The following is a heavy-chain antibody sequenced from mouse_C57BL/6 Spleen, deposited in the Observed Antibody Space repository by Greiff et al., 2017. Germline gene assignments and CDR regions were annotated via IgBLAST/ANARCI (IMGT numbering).Heavy chain of an antibody. J-gene: IGHJ3*01. CDR3: ARSGYYGTLTWFAY. Sequence: QVQLKESGAELVRPGTSVKVSCKASGYAFTNYLIEWVKQRPGQGLEWIGVINPGSGGTNYNEKFKGKATLTADKSSSTAYMQLSSLTSEDSAVYFCARSGYYGTLTWFAYWGQGTLVTVSA. V-gene: IGHV1-54*01. D-gene: IGHD1-1*01. CDR1: GYAFTNYL. CDR2: INPGSGGT.